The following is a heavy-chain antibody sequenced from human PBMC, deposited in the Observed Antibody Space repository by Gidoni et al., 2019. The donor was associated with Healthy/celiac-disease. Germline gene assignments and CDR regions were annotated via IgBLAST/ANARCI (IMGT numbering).Heavy chain of an antibody. J-gene: IGHJ6*02. Sequence: EVQLLESGGGLVQPGGSLRLSCAASGFTFNNYAMSWVRQAPGKGLGWVSAISGSGGSTYYADSVKGRFTISRDNSKNTLYLQMNSLRVEDTAVYYCAKGHSSYGMDVWGQGTTVTVSS. CDR2: ISGSGGST. CDR3: AKGHSSYGMDV. CDR1: GFTFNNYA. V-gene: IGHV3-23*01. D-gene: IGHD2-15*01.